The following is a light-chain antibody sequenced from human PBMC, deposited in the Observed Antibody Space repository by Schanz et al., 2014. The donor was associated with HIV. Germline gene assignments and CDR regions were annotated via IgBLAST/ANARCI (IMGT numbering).Light chain of an antibody. CDR2: DVT. Sequence: QSALTQPASMSGSPGQSITISCTGTSSDVGGYNYVSWYQQHPGKAPKLMIYDVTNRPSGVSNRFSGSKSGNTASLTISGLQADDEAHYYCSSYTSFGTLVFGGGTQLTVL. CDR1: SSDVGGYNY. J-gene: IGLJ3*02. V-gene: IGLV2-14*03. CDR3: SSYTSFGTLV.